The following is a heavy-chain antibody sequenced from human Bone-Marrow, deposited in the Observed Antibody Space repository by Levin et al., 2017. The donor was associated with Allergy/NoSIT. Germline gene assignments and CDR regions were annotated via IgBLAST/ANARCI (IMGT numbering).Heavy chain of an antibody. J-gene: IGHJ4*02. V-gene: IGHV4-34*01. Sequence: MPSETLSLTCAVYGGSFSGYYWSWIRQPPGKGLEWIGEINHSGSTNYNPSLKSRVTISVDTSKNQFSLKLSSVTAADTAVYYCARGGRGLQLTGEAGLDYWGQGTLVTVSS. D-gene: IGHD5-24*01. CDR2: INHSGST. CDR1: GGSFSGYY. CDR3: ARGGRGLQLTGEAGLDY.